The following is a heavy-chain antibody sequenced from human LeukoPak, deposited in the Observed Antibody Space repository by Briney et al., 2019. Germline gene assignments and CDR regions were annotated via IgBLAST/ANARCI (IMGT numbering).Heavy chain of an antibody. CDR3: ARRGTIAVPVFWFDP. J-gene: IGHJ5*02. CDR2: IKQDGSEK. CDR1: GFTFSSYW. V-gene: IGHV3-7*01. Sequence: GGSLRLSCAASGFTFSSYWMSWVRQAPGKGLEWVANIKQDGSEKYYLDSLEGRFTISRDNAKNSVYLQINRLRAEDTAVYYCARRGTIAVPVFWFDPWGQGTLVIVSS. D-gene: IGHD6-19*01.